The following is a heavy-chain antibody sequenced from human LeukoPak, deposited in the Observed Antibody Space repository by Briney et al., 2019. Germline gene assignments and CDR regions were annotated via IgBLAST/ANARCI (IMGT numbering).Heavy chain of an antibody. CDR3: ARALAWGGSSYSYYYMDV. V-gene: IGHV1-8*01. Sequence: ASVKVSCKASGYTFSDYDINWVRQATGQGLEWMGWIDPNSGNAGYAQKFQGRVTMTRNTSISTAYMELSSLRSEDTAVYYCARALAWGGSSYSYYYMDVWDKGTTVTVSS. D-gene: IGHD1-26*01. J-gene: IGHJ6*03. CDR1: GYTFSDYD. CDR2: IDPNSGNA.